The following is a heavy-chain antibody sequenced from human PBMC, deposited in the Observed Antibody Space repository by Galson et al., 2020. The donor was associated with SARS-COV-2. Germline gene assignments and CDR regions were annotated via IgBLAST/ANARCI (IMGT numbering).Heavy chain of an antibody. CDR2: FDPEDGET. CDR1: GYTLTELS. Sequence: ASVKVSCKVSGYTLTELSMHWVRQAPGKGLEWMGGFDPEDGETIYEQKFQGRVTMTEDTSTDTAYMELSSLRSEDTAVYYCATANSSGYPHYYYYGMDVWGQGTTVTVSS. CDR3: ATANSSGYPHYYYYGMDV. D-gene: IGHD3-22*01. V-gene: IGHV1-24*01. J-gene: IGHJ6*02.